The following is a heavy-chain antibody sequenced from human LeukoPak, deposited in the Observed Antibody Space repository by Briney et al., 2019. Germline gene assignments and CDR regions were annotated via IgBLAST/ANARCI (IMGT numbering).Heavy chain of an antibody. CDR1: GGSISSSNYY. D-gene: IGHD3-10*01. V-gene: IGHV4-39*07. CDR2: MYFSGST. Sequence: PSETLSLTCTVSGGSISSSNYYWGWVRQPPGKGLEWIGNMYFSGSTYYNPSLKSRVTISVDTSKNQFSLKLSSVTAADTAVYYCARAVGIEITMVRGVIITSYYYYMDVWGKGTTVTVSS. CDR3: ARAVGIEITMVRGVIITSYYYYMDV. J-gene: IGHJ6*03.